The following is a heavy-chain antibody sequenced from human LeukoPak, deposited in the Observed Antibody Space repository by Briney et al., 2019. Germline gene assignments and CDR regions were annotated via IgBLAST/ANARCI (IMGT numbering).Heavy chain of an antibody. CDR3: ARGPHDYDSSGYPDY. Sequence: APVKVSCKASGYTFTSYYMHWVRQAPGQGLEWMGIINPSGGSTSYAQKFQGRVTMTRDMSTSTVYMELSSLRSEDTAVYYCARGPHDYDSSGYPDYWGQGTLVTVSS. V-gene: IGHV1-46*01. CDR1: GYTFTSYY. D-gene: IGHD3-22*01. CDR2: INPSGGST. J-gene: IGHJ4*02.